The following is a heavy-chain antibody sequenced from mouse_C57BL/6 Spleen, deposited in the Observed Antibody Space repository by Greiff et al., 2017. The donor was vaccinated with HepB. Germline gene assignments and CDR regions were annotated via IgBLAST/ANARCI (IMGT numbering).Heavy chain of an antibody. CDR1: GFTFSSYA. J-gene: IGHJ2*01. CDR3: ARELVYFDY. D-gene: IGHD1-1*02. CDR2: ISDGGSYT. Sequence: VQLKESGGGLVKPGGSLKLSCAASGFTFSSYAMSWVRQTPEKRLEWVATISDGGSYTYYPDNVKGRFTISRDNAKNNLYLQMSHLKSEDTAMYYCARELVYFDYWGQGTTLTVSS. V-gene: IGHV5-4*01.